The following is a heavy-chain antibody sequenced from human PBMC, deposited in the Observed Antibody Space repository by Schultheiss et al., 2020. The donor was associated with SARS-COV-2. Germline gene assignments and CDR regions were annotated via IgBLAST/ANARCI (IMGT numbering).Heavy chain of an antibody. CDR1: GGSISRSDYY. D-gene: IGHD4-23*01. V-gene: IGHV4-61*03. Sequence: SETLSLTCTVSGGSISRSDYYWTWIRQPPGKGLEWIGYGHHSGSTNYNPSLQSRVTISVDTSKNHFSLRLGSVTAADTAVYYCATATVVTPGGGWYFDLWGRGTLVTVSS. CDR2: GHHSGST. J-gene: IGHJ2*01. CDR3: ATATVVTPGGGWYFDL.